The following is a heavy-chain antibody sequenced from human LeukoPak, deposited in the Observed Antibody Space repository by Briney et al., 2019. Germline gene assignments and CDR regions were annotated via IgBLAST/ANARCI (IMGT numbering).Heavy chain of an antibody. D-gene: IGHD4-17*01. CDR1: GYTFTXYD. CDR2: ISAYNGNT. CDR3: ARDQPPYDYGDYSSDY. Sequence: XXXKXXGYTFTXYDINWVRQAPGQGLEWMGWISAYNGNTNYAQKLQGRVTMTTDTSTSTAYMELRSLRYDDTAVYYCARDQPPYDYGDYSSDYWGQGTLVTVSS. J-gene: IGHJ4*02. V-gene: IGHV1-18*01.